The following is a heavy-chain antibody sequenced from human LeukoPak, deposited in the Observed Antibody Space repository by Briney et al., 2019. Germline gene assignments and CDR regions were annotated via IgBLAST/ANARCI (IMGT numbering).Heavy chain of an antibody. J-gene: IGHJ1*01. CDR2: INTDGSST. CDR3: AKVGSYCSSTSCYTGYFQH. V-gene: IGHV3-74*01. CDR1: GFTFSSYW. D-gene: IGHD2-2*02. Sequence: GGSLRLSCAASGFTFSSYWMHWVRQAPGKGLVWVSRINTDGSSTSYADSVKGRFTISRDNAKNTLYLQMNSLRAEDTAVYYCAKVGSYCSSTSCYTGYFQHWGQGTLVTVSS.